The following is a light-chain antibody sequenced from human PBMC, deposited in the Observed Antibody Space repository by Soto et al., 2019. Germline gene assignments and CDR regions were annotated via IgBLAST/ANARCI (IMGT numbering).Light chain of an antibody. J-gene: IGKJ3*01. V-gene: IGKV1-39*01. CDR2: AAS. Sequence: DIQMTQSPSSLSASVGDRVSITCRASQSIRSHLNWYQHKPGKAPKVLIYAASSLQGGVPSRFSGSGSGTDFTLTIKSLQPEDFATYYYQQSFSSPFTFGPGTKVDVK. CDR1: QSIRSH. CDR3: QQSFSSPFT.